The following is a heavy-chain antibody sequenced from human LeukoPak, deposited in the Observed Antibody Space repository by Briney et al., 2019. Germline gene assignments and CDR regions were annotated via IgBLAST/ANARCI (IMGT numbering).Heavy chain of an antibody. CDR3: ARAIRGDSSGYYYL. CDR1: AFTFSKDN. CDR2: INNRSNYM. V-gene: IGHV3-21*01. Sequence: GGSLRLSCVASAFTFSKDNMNWVRQAPGKGLEWVSSINNRSNYMDYADSMKGRITISRDNAKNSLYLQMNSLRAEDTAVYYCARAIRGDSSGYYYLWGQGTLVTVSS. D-gene: IGHD3-22*01. J-gene: IGHJ5*02.